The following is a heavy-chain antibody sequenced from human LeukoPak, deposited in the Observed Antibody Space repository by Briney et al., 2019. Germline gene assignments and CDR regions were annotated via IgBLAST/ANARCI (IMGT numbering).Heavy chain of an antibody. J-gene: IGHJ4*02. CDR1: GYTFTSYG. CDR2: ISANNGDI. D-gene: IGHD3-16*01. V-gene: IGHV1-18*01. CDR3: ARDPPGLTLGSPGDY. Sequence: PGASVKVSCKASGYTFTSYGIAWVRQAPGQGLQWMGWISANNGDISYSQKLQGRVTMTTDTSTNTAYMELRSLTSDDTAVYYCARDPPGLTLGSPGDYWGQGTLVIVSS.